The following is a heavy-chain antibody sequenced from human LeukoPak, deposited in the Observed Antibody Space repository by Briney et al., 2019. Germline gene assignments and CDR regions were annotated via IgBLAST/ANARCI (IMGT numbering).Heavy chain of an antibody. CDR2: TSDNGDST. J-gene: IGHJ4*02. D-gene: IGHD4-23*01. Sequence: GGSLRLSCAASGFTFSNYAMSWVRQAPGKGLEWVSGTSDNGDSTYYADSVKGRFTISRDNSKNTLYLQMNSLRAEDTAVYYCAKTTAMTTVLSGFDYWGQGTLVTVSS. CDR3: AKTTAMTTVLSGFDY. CDR1: GFTFSNYA. V-gene: IGHV3-23*01.